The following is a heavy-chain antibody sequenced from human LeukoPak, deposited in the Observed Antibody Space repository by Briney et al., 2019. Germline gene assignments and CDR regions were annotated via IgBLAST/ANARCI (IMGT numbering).Heavy chain of an antibody. Sequence: GGSLRLSCAASGFTFSSYAMHWVRQAPGKGLEWVAVIPYDGSNKYYADSVKGRFTISRDNSKNTLYLQMNSLRAEDTAVYYCARDTTAAAFDYYYYGMDVWGQGTTVTVSS. J-gene: IGHJ6*02. V-gene: IGHV3-30-3*01. CDR3: ARDTTAAAFDYYYYGMDV. CDR2: IPYDGSNK. CDR1: GFTFSSYA. D-gene: IGHD6-13*01.